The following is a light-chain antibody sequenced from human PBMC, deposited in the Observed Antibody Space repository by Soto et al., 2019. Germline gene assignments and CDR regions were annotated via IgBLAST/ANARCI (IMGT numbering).Light chain of an antibody. V-gene: IGLV2-23*02. CDR2: EVS. CDR3: CSYAGSSTDVV. Sequence: QSALTQPASVSGSPGQSITISCTGTSSDVGSYNLVSWYQQHPGKAPKLMIYEVSKRPSGVNNRFSGSKSVNTASLTISGLQAEDEADYYCCSYAGSSTDVVFGGGTKLTVL. CDR1: SSDVGSYNL. J-gene: IGLJ2*01.